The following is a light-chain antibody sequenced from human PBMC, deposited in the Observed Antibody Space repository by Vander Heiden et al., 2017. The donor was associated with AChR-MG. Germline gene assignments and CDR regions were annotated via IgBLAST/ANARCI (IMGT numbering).Light chain of an antibody. V-gene: IGLV1-51*02. CDR1: NSNIGKNY. J-gene: IGLJ3*02. Sequence: QSVFTQPPSVSAAPGHKVSISCSGSNSNIGKNYVSWYQQLPGTAPKLLIYENNKRRSGIPDRFSGSKSDTSATLDITGLQTEDEADYYCRTWDSSLTFWVFGGGTKLTVL. CDR3: RTWDSSLTFWV. CDR2: ENN.